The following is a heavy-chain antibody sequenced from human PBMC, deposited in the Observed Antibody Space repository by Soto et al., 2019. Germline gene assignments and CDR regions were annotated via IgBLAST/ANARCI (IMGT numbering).Heavy chain of an antibody. D-gene: IGHD5-12*01. CDR1: GFSLSSIGMG. CDR2: IYWDDDK. J-gene: IGHJ4*02. V-gene: IGHV2-5*02. Sequence: QITVKESGLTLVKPTETLTLTCTFSGFSLSSIGMGVGWIRQPPGKALEWLALIYWDDDKRYSPSLSSRLTITNDPAKHHVDLTMTNMDPVDTATYYCARLPRGVYALDRLWEKFDSWGQGTLVNVSS. CDR3: ARLPRGVYALDRLWEKFDS.